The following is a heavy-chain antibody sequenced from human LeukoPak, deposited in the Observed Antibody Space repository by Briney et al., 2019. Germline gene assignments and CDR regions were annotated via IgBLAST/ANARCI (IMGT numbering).Heavy chain of an antibody. Sequence: AGNLRLSSAASGFTFSSYGMHWVRQAPGKGLEWVAFIRNDGTNKYYADSVKGRFTISRDNSKNTLYLQMNSLRAEDTAVYYCATNGGLGYCSGGSCLLIDYWGQGTLVTVSS. V-gene: IGHV3-30*02. CDR2: IRNDGTNK. CDR3: ATNGGLGYCSGGSCLLIDY. J-gene: IGHJ4*02. D-gene: IGHD2-15*01. CDR1: GFTFSSYG.